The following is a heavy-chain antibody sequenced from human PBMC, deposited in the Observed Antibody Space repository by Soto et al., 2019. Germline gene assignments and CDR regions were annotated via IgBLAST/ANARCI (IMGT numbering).Heavy chain of an antibody. Sequence: GGSLRLSCAASGFTFSSYSMNWVRQAPGKGLEWVSSISSSSSYIYYADSVKGRFTISRDNAKNSLYLQMNSLRAEDTAVYYCARDLYDFWSGYYSSAYWGQGTLVTVSS. D-gene: IGHD3-3*01. CDR1: GFTFSSYS. CDR2: ISSSSSYI. V-gene: IGHV3-21*01. CDR3: ARDLYDFWSGYYSSAY. J-gene: IGHJ4*02.